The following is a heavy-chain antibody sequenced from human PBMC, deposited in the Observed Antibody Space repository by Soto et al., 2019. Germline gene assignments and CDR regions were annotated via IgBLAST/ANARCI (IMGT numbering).Heavy chain of an antibody. CDR1: GGSFSGYY. CDR2: INHSGST. CDR3: ARGRITGKRFDP. J-gene: IGHJ5*02. Sequence: QVQLQQWGAGLLKPSETLSLTCAVYGGSFSGYYWSWIRQPPGKGLEWIGEINHSGSTNYNPSLKGRVTISVDTSKNQFSLKLSSVTAADTAVYYCARGRITGKRFDPWGQGTLVTVSS. V-gene: IGHV4-34*01. D-gene: IGHD1-20*01.